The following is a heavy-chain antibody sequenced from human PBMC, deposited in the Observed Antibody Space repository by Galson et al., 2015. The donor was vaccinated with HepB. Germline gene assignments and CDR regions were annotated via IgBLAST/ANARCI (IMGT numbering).Heavy chain of an antibody. Sequence: SLRLSCAASGFTFSSYKMHWVRQAPGKGLEWVAVISYDGNNKYYADSVKGRFTISRDNSKDTLYLQMNSLRAEDTAVYYCARALAGAIYGSGWYDAFDIWGQGTMVTVSS. CDR1: GFTFSSYK. CDR2: ISYDGNNK. J-gene: IGHJ3*02. V-gene: IGHV3-30*04. CDR3: ARALAGAIYGSGWYDAFDI. D-gene: IGHD6-19*01.